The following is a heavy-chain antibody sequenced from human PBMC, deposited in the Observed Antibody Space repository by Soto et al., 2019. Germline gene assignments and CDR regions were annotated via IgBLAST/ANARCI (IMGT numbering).Heavy chain of an antibody. Sequence: GGSLRLSCAAFGFTFSDSAMHWVRQASGKGLEWVGRIRSKTNDYATRYAASVKGRFTIPRDDSKNTAYLQMNNVRAEDTAVYYCTRPDSVSYCGGDCYLYSWFDSWGQGALVTVSS. D-gene: IGHD2-21*02. J-gene: IGHJ5*01. V-gene: IGHV3-73*01. CDR1: GFTFSDSA. CDR2: IRSKTNDYAT. CDR3: TRPDSVSYCGGDCYLYSWFDS.